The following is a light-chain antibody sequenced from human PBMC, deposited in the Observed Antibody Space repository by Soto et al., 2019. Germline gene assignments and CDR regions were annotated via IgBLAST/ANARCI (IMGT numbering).Light chain of an antibody. J-gene: IGKJ5*01. V-gene: IGKV3-20*01. Sequence: EIVLTQSPATLSLSPGERATLSCRASQSVSSYLAWYQQKPGQAPRLLIYDASNRATGIPARFSGSGSGTEFTLTISRLEPEDFALYYCQQYGSSPITFGQGTRLEI. CDR1: QSVSSY. CDR2: DAS. CDR3: QQYGSSPIT.